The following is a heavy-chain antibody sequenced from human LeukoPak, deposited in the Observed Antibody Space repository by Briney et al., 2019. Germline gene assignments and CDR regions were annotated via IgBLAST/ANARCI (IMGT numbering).Heavy chain of an antibody. CDR3: AKGLRSDTTMVIDY. D-gene: IGHD5-18*01. J-gene: IGHJ4*02. V-gene: IGHV3-9*03. Sequence: GGSLRLSCAASGFTFDDYAMHWVRQAPGKGLEWVSGISWNSGSIGYADSVKGRFTISRDNAKNSLYLQMNSLRAEDMALYYCAKGLRSDTTMVIDYWGQGTLVTVSS. CDR1: GFTFDDYA. CDR2: ISWNSGSI.